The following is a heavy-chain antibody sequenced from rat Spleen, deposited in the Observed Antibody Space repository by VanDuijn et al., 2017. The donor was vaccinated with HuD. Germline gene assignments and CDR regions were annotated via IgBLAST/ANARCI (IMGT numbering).Heavy chain of an antibody. CDR2: ISTAGGNT. CDR3: VRQWDY. V-gene: IGHV5-25*01. J-gene: IGHJ2*01. Sequence: EVQLVESGGGLVQPGRSMKLSCATSRFTFSDCYMAWVRQAPKKGLEWVAYISTAGGNTYYRDSVKGRFTMSRENAKSTLHLQMDSLRSEDTATYYCVRQWDYWGQGVMVTVSS. CDR1: RFTFSDCY.